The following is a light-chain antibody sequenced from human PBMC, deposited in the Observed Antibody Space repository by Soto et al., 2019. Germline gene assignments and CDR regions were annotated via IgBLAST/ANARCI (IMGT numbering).Light chain of an antibody. Sequence: QSALTQPRSVSGSPGQSVTISCTGTSSDVGGYNYVSWYQQHPGKAPKLMIYDVSKRPSGVPDRFSGSKSGNTASLTISGLQAEVEADYYCCSYAGSYTYVFATGTKVTXI. CDR1: SSDVGGYNY. V-gene: IGLV2-11*01. J-gene: IGLJ1*01. CDR2: DVS. CDR3: CSYAGSYTYV.